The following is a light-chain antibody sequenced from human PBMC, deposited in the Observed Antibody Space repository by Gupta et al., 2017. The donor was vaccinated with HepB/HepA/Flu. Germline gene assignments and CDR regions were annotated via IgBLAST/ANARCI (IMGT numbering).Light chain of an antibody. Sequence: QSVLTQPPSASGTPGQRVTISCSGSSSNIGSNTVNWYQQLPGTAPKLLIYSNNRRPSGVPDRFSGSKSGTSASLAISGLQSEDEADYYCAAWDDSLNGLVFGGGTKLTAL. CDR3: AAWDDSLNGLV. J-gene: IGLJ3*02. CDR1: SSNIGSNT. CDR2: SNN. V-gene: IGLV1-44*01.